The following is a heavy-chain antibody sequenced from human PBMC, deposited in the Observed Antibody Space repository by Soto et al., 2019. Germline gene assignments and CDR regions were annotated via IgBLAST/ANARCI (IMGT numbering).Heavy chain of an antibody. CDR1: GGSISSGGYS. Sequence: QLQLQESGSGLVKPSQTLFLTCAVSGGSISSGGYSWSWIRQPPGKGLEWIGYIYHSGSTYYNPSRKSRVTISVDRSKNQFSLKLSSVTAADTAVYYCARAGGLGAVAVDYWGQGTLVTVSS. CDR2: IYHSGST. D-gene: IGHD6-19*01. J-gene: IGHJ4*02. V-gene: IGHV4-30-2*01. CDR3: ARAGGLGAVAVDY.